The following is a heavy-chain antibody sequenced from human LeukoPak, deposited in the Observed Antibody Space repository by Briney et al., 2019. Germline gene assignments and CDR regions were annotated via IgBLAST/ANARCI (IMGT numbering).Heavy chain of an antibody. Sequence: SETLSLTCTVSGGSISSSSYYWGWIRQSPGKGLEWIGSIYYSGSTYYNPSLKSRVAISVDTSKNQFSLKLSSVTAADTAVYYCARDVYKAGAGPDDAFGFWGQGTMVTVSS. V-gene: IGHV4-39*07. D-gene: IGHD6-13*01. CDR1: GGSISSSSYY. J-gene: IGHJ3*01. CDR3: ARDVYKAGAGPDDAFGF. CDR2: IYYSGST.